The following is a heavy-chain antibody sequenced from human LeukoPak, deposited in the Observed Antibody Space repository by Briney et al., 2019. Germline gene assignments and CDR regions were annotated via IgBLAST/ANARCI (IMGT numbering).Heavy chain of an antibody. CDR3: ARDAIRYFNTYYGMDV. Sequence: ASVKVSCKASGYTFTSYGISWVRQAPGQGLEWMGWISAYNGNTNYAQKLQGRVTMTTDTSTSTAYMELRSLRSDDTAVYYCARDAIRYFNTYYGMDVWGQGTTVTVSS. CDR2: ISAYNGNT. J-gene: IGHJ6*02. CDR1: GYTFTSYG. D-gene: IGHD3-9*01. V-gene: IGHV1-18*01.